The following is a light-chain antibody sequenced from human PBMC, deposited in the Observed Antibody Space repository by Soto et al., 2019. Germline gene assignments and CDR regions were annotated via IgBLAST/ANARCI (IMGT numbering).Light chain of an antibody. CDR3: QFFDSLSGSVV. CDR1: TSN. Sequence: QSVLTQTPSVSGAPGQTVTISCTGTTSNVHWYQQLPGTAPKLLIFDNTNRPSGVTDRFSGSKSDTSASLAITGLQAEDEADYYCQFFDSLSGSVVFGGGTKVTVL. V-gene: IGLV1-40*01. J-gene: IGLJ3*02. CDR2: DNT.